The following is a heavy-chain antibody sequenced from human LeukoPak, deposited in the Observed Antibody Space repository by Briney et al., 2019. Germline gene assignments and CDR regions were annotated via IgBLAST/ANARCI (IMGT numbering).Heavy chain of an antibody. J-gene: IGHJ4*02. CDR1: GFTFSSYG. D-gene: IGHD2-8*02. CDR2: TFPSGGEI. V-gene: IGHV3-23*01. CDR3: ATYRQVLLPFES. Sequence: GGTLRLSCAASGFTFSSYGMSWVRQPPGKGLEWVSSTFPSGGEIHYADSVRGRFTISRDNSKSTLSLQMNSLRAEDTAIYYCATYRQVLLPFESWGQGTLVTVSS.